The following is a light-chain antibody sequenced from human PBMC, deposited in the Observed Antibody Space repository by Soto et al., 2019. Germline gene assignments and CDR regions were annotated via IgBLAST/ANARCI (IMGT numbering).Light chain of an antibody. J-gene: IGKJ2*01. CDR1: QSISSY. CDR2: AAS. V-gene: IGKV1-39*01. CDR3: HHYDSSPPYT. Sequence: IRLPQPPSSVSASTGDRVNITCWPSQSISSYLNWYQQKPGKAPKLPIYAASSLQSGVPSRFSGSGSGTDFTLTISRLEPDDSAVYYCHHYDSSPPYTLGQATKVDIK.